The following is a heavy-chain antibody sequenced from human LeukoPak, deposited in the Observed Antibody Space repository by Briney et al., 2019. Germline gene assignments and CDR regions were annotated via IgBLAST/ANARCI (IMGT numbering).Heavy chain of an antibody. CDR3: ARNRGITIFGYYYYYMDV. V-gene: IGHV3-66*02. CDR1: GFTVSSNY. D-gene: IGHD3-3*01. J-gene: IGHJ6*03. Sequence: GGSLRLSCAASGFTVSSNYMSWVRQAPGKGLEWVSVIYSGGSAYYADSVKGRFTISRDNSKNTLYLQMNSLRAEDTAVYYCARNRGITIFGYYYYYMDVWGKGTTVTVSS. CDR2: IYSGGSA.